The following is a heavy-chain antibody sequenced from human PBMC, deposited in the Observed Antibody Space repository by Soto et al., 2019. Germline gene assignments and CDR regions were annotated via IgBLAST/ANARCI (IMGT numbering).Heavy chain of an antibody. Sequence: GGSLRLSCAASGFTFTNYAMTWARQAPGKGLEWVSSLLRSGSTTYYADSVKGRFTISSDISANSLYLQMDSLRAEDTAVYYCAKDAVSGDGIWLLDSWGQGTVVTVSS. CDR3: AKDAVSGDGIWLLDS. J-gene: IGHJ4*02. CDR2: LLRSGSTT. D-gene: IGHD4-17*01. CDR1: GFTFTNYA. V-gene: IGHV3-23*01.